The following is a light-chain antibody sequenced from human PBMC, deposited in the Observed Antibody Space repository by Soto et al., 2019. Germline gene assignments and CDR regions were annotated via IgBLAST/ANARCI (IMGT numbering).Light chain of an antibody. V-gene: IGLV1-51*01. CDR1: SSNIGNYY. CDR2: DNT. CDR3: GAWDSSLNVYL. J-gene: IGLJ1*01. Sequence: QSVLTQPPSVSAARGQKMSMSWSGSSSNIGNYYVSWYHQLPGTAPKLLIYDNTKRPSGIPDRFSGSKSGTSATLAITGLQTGDEGHYSCGAWDSSLNVYLFGGGTKVTVL.